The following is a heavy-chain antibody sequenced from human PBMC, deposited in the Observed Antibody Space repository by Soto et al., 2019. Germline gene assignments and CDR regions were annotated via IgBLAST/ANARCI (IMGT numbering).Heavy chain of an antibody. J-gene: IGHJ6*02. CDR2: IIPIFGTA. CDR1: GGTFSSYA. CDR3: ARDHYDSSGYSSHGYYYYYGMDV. V-gene: IGHV1-69*01. D-gene: IGHD3-22*01. Sequence: QVQLVQSGAEVKKPGSSVKVSCKASGGTFSSYAISWVRQAPGQGLEWMGGIIPIFGTANYAQKFQGRVTITADESTSTAYMELSSLRSEDTAVYYCARDHYDSSGYSSHGYYYYYGMDVWGQGTTVTVSS.